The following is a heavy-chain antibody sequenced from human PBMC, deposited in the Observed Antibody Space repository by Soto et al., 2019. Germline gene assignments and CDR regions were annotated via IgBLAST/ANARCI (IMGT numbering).Heavy chain of an antibody. CDR1: GRSFSGYY. Sequence: PSETLSLTCAVYGRSFSGYYLSWIRQPPGKGLEWIGEINHSGSTNYNPSLKSRVTISVDTSKNQFSLKLSSVTAADTAVYYCARGSIVVVPAAIFYWGQGTLVTVSS. J-gene: IGHJ4*02. CDR3: ARGSIVVVPAAIFY. CDR2: INHSGST. V-gene: IGHV4-34*01. D-gene: IGHD2-2*01.